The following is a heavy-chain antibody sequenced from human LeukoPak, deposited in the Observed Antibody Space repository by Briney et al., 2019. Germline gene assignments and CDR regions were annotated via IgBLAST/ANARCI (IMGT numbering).Heavy chain of an antibody. CDR2: TYYRSKWYN. J-gene: IGHJ6*03. CDR1: GDSVSSNSSA. D-gene: IGHD3-16*01. Sequence: SQTLSLTCAISGDSVSSNSSAWNWIRQSPWRGLEWLGRTYYRSKWYNYYAVSVKSRITINPNTSKNQFSLQLNSVTPEDTAVYYCAREHHRRTVGGYRSYYYYMDVWGKGTTVTVSS. CDR3: AREHHRRTVGGYRSYYYYMDV. V-gene: IGHV6-1*01.